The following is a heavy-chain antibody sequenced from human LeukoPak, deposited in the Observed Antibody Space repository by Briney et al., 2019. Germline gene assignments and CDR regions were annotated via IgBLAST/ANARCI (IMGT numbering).Heavy chain of an antibody. CDR3: ACSGWYISVNYYYYMDV. Sequence: SETLSLTCTVSGGSISSGSYYWSWIRQPAGKGLEWIGRIYTSGTTNYNPSLKSRVTISVDTSKNQFSLKLSSVTAADTAVYYCACSGWYISVNYYYYMDVWGNGTTVTISS. V-gene: IGHV4-61*02. CDR1: GGSISSGSYY. J-gene: IGHJ6*03. CDR2: IYTSGTT. D-gene: IGHD6-19*01.